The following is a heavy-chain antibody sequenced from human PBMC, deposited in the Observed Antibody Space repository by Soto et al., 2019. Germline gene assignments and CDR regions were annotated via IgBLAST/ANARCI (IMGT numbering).Heavy chain of an antibody. J-gene: IGHJ4*02. Sequence: QVQLVQSGAEVKKPGASVKVSCKASGYTFTIYGISWVRPAPGQGLEWMGWISGYNGNTDDAQNLQDRVTLTTDASTSAVYMELRRLRSDATTVYYWARVDYYYSSGYYGYWGQGTLITVSS. CDR3: ARVDYYYSSGYYGY. V-gene: IGHV1-18*04. CDR2: ISGYNGNT. CDR1: GYTFTIYG. D-gene: IGHD3-22*01.